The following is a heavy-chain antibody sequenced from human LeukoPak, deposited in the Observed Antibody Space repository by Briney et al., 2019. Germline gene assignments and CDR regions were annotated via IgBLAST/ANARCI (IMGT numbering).Heavy chain of an antibody. V-gene: IGHV3-53*04. D-gene: IGHD3-22*01. Sequence: PGGSLRLSCAASGFTVSSNHMIWVRQAPGKGLEWVSVTYSGGSTYYADSVKGRSTISRHNSKNTLYLQINSLRAEDTPVYYCARDGSSGSYGMDVWGQGTTVTVSS. J-gene: IGHJ6*02. CDR3: ARDGSSGSYGMDV. CDR2: TYSGGST. CDR1: GFTVSSNH.